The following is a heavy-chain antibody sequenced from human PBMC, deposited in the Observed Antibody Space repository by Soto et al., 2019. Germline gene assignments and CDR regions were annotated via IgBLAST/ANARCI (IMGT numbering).Heavy chain of an antibody. J-gene: IGHJ6*02. CDR1: GFSFTAYW. CDR3: ASPILTGYYHFYYGMDV. V-gene: IGHV5-51*01. Sequence: GESLKISCKASGFSFTAYWIAWVRQMPGKGLEWMGIIYPADSETKYSPSFQGQVSISVDKSISTAYLQWSSLKASDTAIYYCASPILTGYYHFYYGMDVWGQGTTVTVSS. D-gene: IGHD3-9*01. CDR2: IYPADSET.